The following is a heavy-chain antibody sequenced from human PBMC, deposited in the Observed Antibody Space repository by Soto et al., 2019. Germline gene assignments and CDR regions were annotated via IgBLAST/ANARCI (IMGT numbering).Heavy chain of an antibody. Sequence: QVRLVQSGTEVKKPGASVMVSCKATGYTFANYAIHWVSQAPGHDFEWMGWINAGNGNTRNSQKFQGRVTFTRDTSSTTAHMEVGSLRFEDTAVYYCARDLAGWGRTNGHVCVDVWGQGTTVIVSS. V-gene: IGHV1-3*01. CDR1: GYTFANYA. D-gene: IGHD3-16*01. CDR3: ARDLAGWGRTNGHVCVDV. J-gene: IGHJ6*02. CDR2: INAGNGNT.